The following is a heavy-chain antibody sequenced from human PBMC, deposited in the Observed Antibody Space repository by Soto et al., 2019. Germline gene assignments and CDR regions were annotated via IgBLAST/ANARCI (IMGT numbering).Heavy chain of an antibody. J-gene: IGHJ3*02. CDR1: GGSVSSGSYY. V-gene: IGHV4-61*01. CDR3: ANLGYCSGGSCYTSAFDI. D-gene: IGHD2-15*01. Sequence: QVQLQESGPGLVKPSETLSLTCTVSGGSVSSGSYYCSWIRQPPGKGLEWIGYIYYSGSTNYNPSLKSRVTISVDTSKNQFTLKLSSVTAADTAVYYCANLGYCSGGSCYTSAFDIWGQGTMVTVSS. CDR2: IYYSGST.